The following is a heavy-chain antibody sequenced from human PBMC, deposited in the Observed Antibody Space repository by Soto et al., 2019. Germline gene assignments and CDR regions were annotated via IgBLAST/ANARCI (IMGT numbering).Heavy chain of an antibody. CDR2: INHSGST. CDR3: ARGLIDEFLSPHFDY. V-gene: IGHV4-34*01. J-gene: IGHJ4*02. D-gene: IGHD3-16*01. CDR1: GGSFSGYY. Sequence: SETLSLTCAVYGGSFSGYYWSWIRQPPGKGLEWIGEINHSGSTNYNPSLKSRVTISVDTSKNQFSLKLSSVTAADTAVYYCARGLIDEFLSPHFDYWGQGTLVTVSS.